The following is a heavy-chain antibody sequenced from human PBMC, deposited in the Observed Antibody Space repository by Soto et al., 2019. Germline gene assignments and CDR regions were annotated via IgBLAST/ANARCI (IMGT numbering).Heavy chain of an antibody. Sequence: SETLSLTCTVSCDSIRTYYWTWIRQPPGKGLEWIGYIYYSGVANYNPSLKSRVTISVDTSNNQSSLKLTSVTAADTAVYYCARARLQYYFDYWDQGTLVTVSS. CDR1: CDSIRTYY. D-gene: IGHD1-1*01. CDR3: ARARLQYYFDY. V-gene: IGHV4-59*01. CDR2: IYYSGVA. J-gene: IGHJ4*02.